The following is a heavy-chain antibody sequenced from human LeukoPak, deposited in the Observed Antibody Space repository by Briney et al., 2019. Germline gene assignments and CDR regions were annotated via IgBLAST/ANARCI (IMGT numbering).Heavy chain of an antibody. CDR1: GFTFSNYG. Sequence: GGSLRLSCAASGFTFSNYGMHWVRQAPGKGLEWVAFIRYDGSTTYYADSVKGRFTISRDNAKNSLYLQMNSLRTDDTALYYCTKDITAGGLDYWGQGTLVTVSS. CDR3: TKDITAGGLDY. CDR2: IRYDGSTT. V-gene: IGHV3-30*02. D-gene: IGHD6-13*01. J-gene: IGHJ4*02.